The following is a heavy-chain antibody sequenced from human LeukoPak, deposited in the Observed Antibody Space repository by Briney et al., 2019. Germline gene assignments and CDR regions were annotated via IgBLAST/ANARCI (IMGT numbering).Heavy chain of an antibody. Sequence: GGSLRLSCAASGFTFSSYDMGWVRQAPRKGLEWVSAISGSGGSTYYADSVKGRFTISRDNSKNTLYLQMNSLRAEDTAVYYCAKASGDYGYYFDYWGQGTLVTVSS. CDR1: GFTFSSYD. CDR3: AKASGDYGYYFDY. CDR2: ISGSGGST. J-gene: IGHJ4*02. V-gene: IGHV3-23*01. D-gene: IGHD4-17*01.